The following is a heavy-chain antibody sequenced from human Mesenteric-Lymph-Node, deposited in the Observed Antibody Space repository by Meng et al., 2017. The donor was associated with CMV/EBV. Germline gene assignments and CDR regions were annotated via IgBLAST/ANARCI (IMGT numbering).Heavy chain of an antibody. CDR3: ARGTVAAAGTGDC. D-gene: IGHD6-13*01. V-gene: IGHV3-21*01. Sequence: GGSLRLSCAASGFSFSSYSMNWVRQAPGKGLEWVSSISGDSNYIYYAESVRGRFTISRDNAKNSLYLQMNSLRAEDTAVYYCARGTVAAAGTGDCWGQGTLVTVSS. CDR1: GFSFSSYS. J-gene: IGHJ4*02. CDR2: ISGDSNYI.